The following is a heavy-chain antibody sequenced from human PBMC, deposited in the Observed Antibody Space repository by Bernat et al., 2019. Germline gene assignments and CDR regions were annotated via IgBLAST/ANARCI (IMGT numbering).Heavy chain of an antibody. CDR2: IYSGGST. CDR3: ARFTYGSFSAACDI. J-gene: IGHJ3*02. V-gene: IGHV3-53*04. D-gene: IGHD3-10*01. CDR1: GFTVSSNY. Sequence: EVQLVESGGGLVQPGGSLRPTCAAPGFTVSSNYISCVRQAPGKGLEWVSVIYSGGSTYYADSVKGRFTISRHNSKNTLYLQMNSLRAEDTAVYYCARFTYGSFSAACDIWVHATMVIVSS.